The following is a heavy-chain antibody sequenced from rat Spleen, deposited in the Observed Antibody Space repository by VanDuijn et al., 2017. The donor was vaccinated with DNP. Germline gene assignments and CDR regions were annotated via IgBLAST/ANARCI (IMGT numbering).Heavy chain of an antibody. Sequence: EVQLVESGGGLVQPGNSLKLSCAASGFTFSDYAMAWVRQSLKKGLEWVAVIIYDGSNTHYRDSVKGRFTISRDYAKSTLYLQMDSLRSEDTATYYCARHRTIMPYYYAMDAWGQGASVTVSS. CDR3: ARHRTIMPYYYAMDA. CDR2: IIYDGSNT. CDR1: GFTFSDYA. J-gene: IGHJ4*01. D-gene: IGHD1-12*01. V-gene: IGHV5-17*01.